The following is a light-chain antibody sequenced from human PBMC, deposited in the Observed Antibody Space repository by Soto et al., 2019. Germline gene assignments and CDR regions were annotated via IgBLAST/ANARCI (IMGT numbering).Light chain of an antibody. J-gene: IGLJ2*01. Sequence: QSVLTQPASVSGSPGQSITISCSGTRRDVGAYNLVSWYQQPPGKAPQLLIYEVRNRPSGISSRFSGSRSGNTASLTISSLLPEDEADYYCNAYTSRSTLVFGGGTKLTVL. V-gene: IGLV2-14*01. CDR3: NAYTSRSTLV. CDR1: RRDVGAYNL. CDR2: EVR.